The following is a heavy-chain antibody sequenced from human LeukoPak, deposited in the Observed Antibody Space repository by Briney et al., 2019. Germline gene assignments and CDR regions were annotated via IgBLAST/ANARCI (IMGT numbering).Heavy chain of an antibody. CDR3: ARLDYGGHYFDY. Sequence: SETLSLTCTVSGGSITSSSYYWGWIRQPPGKGLEWIGNIYYSGSTYYNPSLTSRVTISVDTSKNQFSLKLSSVTAADTAVYSCARLDYGGHYFDYWGQGTLVTVSS. V-gene: IGHV4-39*01. J-gene: IGHJ4*02. CDR2: IYYSGST. D-gene: IGHD4-17*01. CDR1: GGSITSSSYY.